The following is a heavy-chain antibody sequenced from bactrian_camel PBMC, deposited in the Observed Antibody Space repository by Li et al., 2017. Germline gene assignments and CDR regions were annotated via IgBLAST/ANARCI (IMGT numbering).Heavy chain of an antibody. D-gene: IGHD6*01. CDR1: GATKIRFC. V-gene: IGHV3S1*01. Sequence: HVQLVESGGGSVQAGGSLRLSCVASGATKIRFCMGWFRQVPGKEREGVAAIYIGGGNTYYIDSVKGRFTISQDDARNTMYYCAADDTGYGSSRCLRAETYKWWGQGTQVTVS. CDR2: IYIGGGNT. CDR3: AETYKW. J-gene: IGHJ4*01.